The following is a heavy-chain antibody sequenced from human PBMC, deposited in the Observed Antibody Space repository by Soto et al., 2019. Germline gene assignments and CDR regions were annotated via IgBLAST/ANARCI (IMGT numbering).Heavy chain of an antibody. J-gene: IGHJ4*02. CDR2: VYNSGST. Sequence: SETLSLTCTVSGGSISSNYWTWIRQPPGKGLEWIGYVYNSGSTNYNPSLKSRVTISEDTSKSQFSLKVNSMTAADTAVYYCARYRREAVAGYTLDNWGQGILITVYS. CDR3: ARYRREAVAGYTLDN. D-gene: IGHD6-13*01. V-gene: IGHV4-59*01. CDR1: GGSISSNY.